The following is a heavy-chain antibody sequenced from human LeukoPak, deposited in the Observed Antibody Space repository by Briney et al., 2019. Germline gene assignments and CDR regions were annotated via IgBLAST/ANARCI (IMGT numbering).Heavy chain of an antibody. CDR2: IYYSGST. V-gene: IGHV4-39*01. Sequence: PSETLSRTCTVSGGSISSSSYYWRWIRQPPGKGLEWIGRIYYSGSTYYNSSLKSRVTISVDTSKNQFSLKLSSVTAADTAVYYCARLTRGEIWWLRRNVLDYWGQGTLVTVSS. D-gene: IGHD5-12*01. CDR1: GGSISSSSYY. CDR3: ARLTRGEIWWLRRNVLDY. J-gene: IGHJ4*02.